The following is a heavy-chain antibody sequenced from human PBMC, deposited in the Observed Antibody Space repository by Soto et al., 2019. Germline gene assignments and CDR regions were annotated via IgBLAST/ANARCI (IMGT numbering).Heavy chain of an antibody. CDR2: TYYKSRWYN. Sequence: QVQLQQSGPGLVKPSQTLSLTCAISGDSVSSNDATWNWVRQSPSRGLEWLGRTYYKSRWYNNSGVSVESRITSNPDTSKNQFSLHLSSVTPEDTAVYYCARQRSGMDVWGQGTTVTVSS. CDR3: ARQRSGMDV. CDR1: GDSVSSNDAT. V-gene: IGHV6-1*01. J-gene: IGHJ6*02.